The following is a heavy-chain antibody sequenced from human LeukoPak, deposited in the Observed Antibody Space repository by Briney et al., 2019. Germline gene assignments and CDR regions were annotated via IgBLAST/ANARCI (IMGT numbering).Heavy chain of an antibody. V-gene: IGHV3-48*01. CDR2: ISSSSSTI. Sequence: GGSLRLSCAASGFTFSSYSMNWVRQAPGKGLEWVSYISSSSSTIYYADSVKGRFTISRDNAKNSLYLQMNSLRAEDTAVYYCARGLVTTKNYYFDYWGQGTLVTVSS. J-gene: IGHJ4*02. D-gene: IGHD4-17*01. CDR3: ARGLVTTKNYYFDY. CDR1: GFTFSSYS.